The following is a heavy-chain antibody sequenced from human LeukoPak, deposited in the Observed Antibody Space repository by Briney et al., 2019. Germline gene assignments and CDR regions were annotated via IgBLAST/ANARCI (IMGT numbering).Heavy chain of an antibody. Sequence: SETLSLTCTVSGGSISSYHWNWIRQPPGKGLEWIGYIYYSGSTNYNPSLKSRVTISVDTSKNQFSLKLSSVTAADTAVYYCARIPLRLNWFDPWGQGTLVTVSS. CDR3: ARIPLRLNWFDP. CDR1: GGSISSYH. V-gene: IGHV4-59*08. J-gene: IGHJ5*02. D-gene: IGHD5/OR15-5a*01. CDR2: IYYSGST.